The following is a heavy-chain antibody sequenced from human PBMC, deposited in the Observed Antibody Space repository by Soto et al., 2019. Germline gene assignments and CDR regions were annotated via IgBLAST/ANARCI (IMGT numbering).Heavy chain of an antibody. CDR2: ISAHNGNT. D-gene: IGHD1-1*01. CDR3: ARGRYGDY. J-gene: IGHJ4*02. Sequence: QIHLVQSGAEVKKPGASVKVSCKGSGYGFTTYGITWVRQAPGQGLEWMAWISAHNGNTNYAQKLQCRVTVTRDTSKSTAYMELRSLRSVDTAVYYCARGRYGDYWGQGALVTVSS. CDR1: GYGFTTYG. V-gene: IGHV1-18*01.